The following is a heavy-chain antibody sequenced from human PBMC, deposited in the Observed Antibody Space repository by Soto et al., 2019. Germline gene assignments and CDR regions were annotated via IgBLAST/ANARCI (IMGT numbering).Heavy chain of an antibody. D-gene: IGHD6-19*01. CDR1: GESVSSNSAA. CDR2: TYYRSKWYN. Sequence: PSHTLSLTCAISGESVSSNSAAWNCIRQSPSRGLEWLGRTYYRSKWYNDYAVSVKSRITINPDTSKNQFSLQLNSVTPEDTAVYYCARVGAVAGHDAFDIWGQGTMVTVSS. J-gene: IGHJ3*02. V-gene: IGHV6-1*01. CDR3: ARVGAVAGHDAFDI.